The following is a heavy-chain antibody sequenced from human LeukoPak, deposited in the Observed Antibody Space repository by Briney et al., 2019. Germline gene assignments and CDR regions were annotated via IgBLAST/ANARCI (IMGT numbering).Heavy chain of an antibody. V-gene: IGHV3-23*01. Sequence: GGSLRLSCAVSGITLSNYGMSWVRQAPGKGLEGVAGISGSGGGTNYADSVKGRFTISRDNPKNTLYLQMNGLRADDATVYFCAKRSVVIRVILVGFHKEAYYFDSWGQGALIPVSS. CDR1: GITLSNYG. CDR2: ISGSGGGT. D-gene: IGHD3-22*01. CDR3: AKRSVVIRVILVGFHKEAYYFDS. J-gene: IGHJ4*02.